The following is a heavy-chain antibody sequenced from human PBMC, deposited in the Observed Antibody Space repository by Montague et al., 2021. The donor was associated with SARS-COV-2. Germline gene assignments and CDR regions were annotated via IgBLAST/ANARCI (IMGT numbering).Heavy chain of an antibody. CDR3: ARDGHSNYNYIDP. CDR2: VYHTGRT. V-gene: IGHV4-31*03. D-gene: IGHD4-11*01. CDR1: GRHLNSGGYY. Sequence: TLSLTCTVSGRHLNSGGYYWTWIRQHPGKGLEWIGYVYHTGRTYYNPSLKSRVTMSIDMSKNQFSLNLTSVTAADTALCYCARDGHSNYNYIDPWGPGILVTVSS. J-gene: IGHJ5*02.